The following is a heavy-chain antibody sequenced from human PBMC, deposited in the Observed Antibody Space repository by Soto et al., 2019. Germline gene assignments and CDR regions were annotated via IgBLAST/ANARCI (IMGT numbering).Heavy chain of an antibody. CDR3: ASLDTARIQIAGY. V-gene: IGHV3-73*01. Sequence: GGSLRLSCAASGFSFSGSVMHWVRQASGKGLEWVGRIRSKANSYATAYGASVKGRFTISRDYSKNSMYLQMNSLTFEDTAIYYCASLDTARIQIAGYWGQGIQVTVSS. CDR2: IRSKANSYAT. D-gene: IGHD5-18*01. J-gene: IGHJ4*02. CDR1: GFSFSGSV.